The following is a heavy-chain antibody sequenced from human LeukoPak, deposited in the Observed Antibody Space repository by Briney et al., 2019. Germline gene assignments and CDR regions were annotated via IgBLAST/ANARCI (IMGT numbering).Heavy chain of an antibody. CDR2: VNSDGSST. J-gene: IGHJ3*02. V-gene: IGHV3-74*01. CDR3: AKDDRHPYDDPFDI. D-gene: IGHD3-22*01. CDR1: GLTFSDYW. Sequence: HSGGSLRLSCVASGLTFSDYWMHWVRQAPGKGLVWVSRVNSDGSSTRYADSVKGRFTISRDDAKNTLYLQMNSLRAEDTAVYYCAKDDRHPYDDPFDIWGQGTMVTVSS.